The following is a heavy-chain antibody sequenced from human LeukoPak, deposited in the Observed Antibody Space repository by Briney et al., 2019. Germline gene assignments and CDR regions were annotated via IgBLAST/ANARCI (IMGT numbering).Heavy chain of an antibody. CDR2: ISGSGGST. D-gene: IGHD3-16*01. V-gene: IGHV3-23*01. CDR1: GFTFSSYA. CDR3: AKGNYDYVWGSYVPY. J-gene: IGHJ4*02. Sequence: QSGGSLRLSCAASGFTFSSYAMSWVRQAPGKGLEWVSAISGSGGSTYYADSVKGRFTISKDNSKNTLYLQMNSLRAEDTAVYYCAKGNYDYVWGSYVPYWGQGTLVTVSS.